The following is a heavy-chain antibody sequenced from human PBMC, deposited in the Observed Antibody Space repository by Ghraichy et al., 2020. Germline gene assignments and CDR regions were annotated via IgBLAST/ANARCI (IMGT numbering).Heavy chain of an antibody. V-gene: IGHV4-59*08. D-gene: IGHD6-19*01. CDR1: GGSISSYY. CDR3: ATSTRYSSGWYGGY. CDR2: IYYSGST. J-gene: IGHJ4*02. Sequence: SDTLSLTCTVSGGSISSYYWSWIRQPPGKGLEWIGYIYYSGSTNYNPSLKSRVTISVDTSKNQFSLKLSSVTAADTAVYYCATSTRYSSGWYGGYWGQGTLVTVSS.